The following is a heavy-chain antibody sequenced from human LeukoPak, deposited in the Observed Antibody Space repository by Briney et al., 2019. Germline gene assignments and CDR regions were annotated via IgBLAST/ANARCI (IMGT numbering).Heavy chain of an antibody. CDR1: GFTVSSHY. Sequence: GGSLRLSCAASGFTVSSHYMSWVRQTPGKGLEWVSVIFRGGSTYYSDSVKGRFTISRDNSKNTLYLQMNSLRAEDTAVYYCARDPGGPHTVKWDAFDIWGQGTMVTVSS. D-gene: IGHD2-2*02. V-gene: IGHV3-53*01. CDR3: ARDPGGPHTVKWDAFDI. CDR2: IFRGGST. J-gene: IGHJ3*02.